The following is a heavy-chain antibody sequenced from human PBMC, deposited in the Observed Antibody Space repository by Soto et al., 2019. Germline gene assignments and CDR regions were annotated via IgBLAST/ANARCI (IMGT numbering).Heavy chain of an antibody. Sequence: EVQLVESGGGLVQPGRSLRLSCAASGFSFGDYAMHWVRQAPGKGLEWVSGISWHRGTIGYADSVKGRFTISRDNAKNSLYLQMNSLRAEDTALYYCAKEKVNSNDEYYVDQWGQGTLVTVSS. V-gene: IGHV3-9*01. CDR1: GFSFGDYA. CDR3: AKEKVNSNDEYYVDQ. J-gene: IGHJ4*02. D-gene: IGHD3-16*01. CDR2: ISWHRGTI.